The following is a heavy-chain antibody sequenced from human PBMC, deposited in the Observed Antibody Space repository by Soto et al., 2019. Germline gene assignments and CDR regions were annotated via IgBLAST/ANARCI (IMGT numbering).Heavy chain of an antibody. CDR1: GFTSSSYG. J-gene: IGHJ6*01. D-gene: IGHD3-3*01. V-gene: IGHV3-30*18. Sequence: QVQLVESGGGVVQPGRSLRLSCAASGFTSSSYGMHWVRQAPGKGLEWVAVISYDGSNKYYADSVKGRFTISRDNSKNTLYLQMNSLRAEDTAVYYCAKDVLRFLEWLAFYGMDVW. CDR3: AKDVLRFLEWLAFYGMDV. CDR2: ISYDGSNK.